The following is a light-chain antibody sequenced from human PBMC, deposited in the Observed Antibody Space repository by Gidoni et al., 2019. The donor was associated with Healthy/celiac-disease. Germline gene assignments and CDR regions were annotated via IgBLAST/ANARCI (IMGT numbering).Light chain of an antibody. V-gene: IGKV4-1*01. CDR2: WAS. CDR3: QQYYSNPFT. Sequence: DIVMTQSPDSLAVSLGARATINCKSSQSVLYSSNNKNYLAWYQQKPGQPPTLLIYWASTRESGVPDRFSGSGSGTDFTLTISSLQAEDVAVYYCQQYYSNPFTFGPGTKVEI. J-gene: IGKJ3*01. CDR1: QSVLYSSNNKNY.